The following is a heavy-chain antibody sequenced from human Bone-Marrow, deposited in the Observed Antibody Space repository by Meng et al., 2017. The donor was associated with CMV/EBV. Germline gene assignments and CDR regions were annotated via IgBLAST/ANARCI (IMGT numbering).Heavy chain of an antibody. CDR1: GGSISSSSYY. V-gene: IGHV4-39*07. Sequence: SETLSLTCTVSGGSISSSSYYWGWIRQPPGKGLEWFGSIYYSGSTYYNPSLKRRVTISVDTSKNQFSLKRSSVTAADTAVYYCARGIITIFGVVHDAFDIWGPGKRVT. J-gene: IGHJ3*02. D-gene: IGHD3-3*01. CDR3: ARGIITIFGVVHDAFDI. CDR2: IYYSGST.